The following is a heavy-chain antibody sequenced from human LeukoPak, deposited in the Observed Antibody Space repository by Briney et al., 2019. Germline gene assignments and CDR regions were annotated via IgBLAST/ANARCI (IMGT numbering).Heavy chain of an antibody. CDR2: INTNTGNP. J-gene: IGHJ3*02. Sequence: GASVKVSCKASGYTFTSYAMNWVRQAPGQGLEWMGWINTNTGNPTYAQGFTGRFVFSLDTSVSTAYLQISSLKAEDTAVYYCARGSTTVVTDDAFDIWGQGTMVTVSS. D-gene: IGHD4-23*01. CDR1: GYTFTSYA. V-gene: IGHV7-4-1*02. CDR3: ARGSTTVVTDDAFDI.